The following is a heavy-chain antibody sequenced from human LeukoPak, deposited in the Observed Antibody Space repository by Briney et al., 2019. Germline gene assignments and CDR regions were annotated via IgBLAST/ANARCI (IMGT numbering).Heavy chain of an antibody. CDR3: ARGEFSGLDY. CDR2: ISYDGSNK. Sequence: GGSLRLSCAASGFTFSSYGMHWVRQAPGKGLEWVAVISYDGSNKYYADSVKGRFTISRDNSKNTLYLQMNSLTADDTAVYYCARGEFSGLDYWGQGTLVTVSS. D-gene: IGHD5-12*01. V-gene: IGHV3-30*03. J-gene: IGHJ4*02. CDR1: GFTFSSYG.